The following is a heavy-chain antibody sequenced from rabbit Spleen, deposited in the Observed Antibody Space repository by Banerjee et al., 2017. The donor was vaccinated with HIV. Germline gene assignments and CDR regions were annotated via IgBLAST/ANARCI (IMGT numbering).Heavy chain of an antibody. Sequence: QSLEESGGDLVKPGASLTLTCTASGFSFSSSDYMCWVRQAPGKGLEWISCINAVTGKAVYATWAKGRFTFAKTSSTTVTLQMTSLTVADTATYFCARDLYCVIGWNFGLWGPGSLVTFS. V-gene: IGHV1S40*01. CDR1: GFSFSSSDY. CDR2: INAVTGKA. CDR3: ARDLYCVIGWNFGL. D-gene: IGHD1-1*01. J-gene: IGHJ4*01.